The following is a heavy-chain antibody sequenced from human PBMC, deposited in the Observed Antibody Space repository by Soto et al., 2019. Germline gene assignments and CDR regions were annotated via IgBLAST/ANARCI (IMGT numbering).Heavy chain of an antibody. J-gene: IGHJ4*02. CDR2: ISDSGGVT. V-gene: IGHV3-23*01. Sequence: DVQLLESGGGLVQPGGSLRLSCAASGFTFSSYAMSWVRQAPGKGLEWVSAISDSGGVTYYIPSVKGRLTISKDNSKSTLYLQMNSLRAEDTAVYYCAKEDNAGMVVTTFDYWGQGTLVTVSS. CDR3: AKEDNAGMVVTTFDY. D-gene: IGHD2-21*02. CDR1: GFTFSSYA.